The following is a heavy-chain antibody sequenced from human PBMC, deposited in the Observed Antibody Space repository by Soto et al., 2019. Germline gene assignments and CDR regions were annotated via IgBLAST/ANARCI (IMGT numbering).Heavy chain of an antibody. CDR2: FSVSGGST. CDR3: AKMVGVIRLNDFDY. D-gene: IGHD3-10*01. V-gene: IGHV3-23*01. J-gene: IGHJ4*02. Sequence: EVHLLDSGGGFVQPGGSLRLSCVASGFTFSSYAMSWVRQAPGKGLEWVSVFSVSGGSTYYADSVKGRFTISRDNYKNTLDLQRNTRSAEDTDVYHCAKMVGVIRLNDFDYWGQGALVTFSS. CDR1: GFTFSSYA.